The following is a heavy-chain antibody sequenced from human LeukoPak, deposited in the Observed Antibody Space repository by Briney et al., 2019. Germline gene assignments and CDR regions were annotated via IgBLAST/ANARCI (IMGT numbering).Heavy chain of an antibody. Sequence: GGSLRLSCTASGFTFSNYGMSWVRQAPGKGLARVADIKQDGSKKSYVDSVKGRFTISRDNAKNSLYLQMSSLRDEDTAVYYCIVSMRGGLFDYWGQGALVTVSS. CDR1: GFTFSNYG. V-gene: IGHV3-7*01. J-gene: IGHJ4*02. D-gene: IGHD1-26*01. CDR2: IKQDGSKK. CDR3: IVSMRGGLFDY.